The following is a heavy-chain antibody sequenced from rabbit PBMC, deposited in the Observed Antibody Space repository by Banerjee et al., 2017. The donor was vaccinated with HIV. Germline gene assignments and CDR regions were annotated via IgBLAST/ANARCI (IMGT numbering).Heavy chain of an antibody. CDR3: ARDAGYVGAGSDFNL. CDR2: IYGGSSGST. D-gene: IGHD3-1*01. CDR1: GFSFSSSYY. Sequence: QSLEESGGDLVKPGASLTLTCTASGFSFSSSYYMCWVRQAPGKGLEWIACIYGGSSGSTYYASWAKGRFTISKTSSTTVTLQMTSLTAADTATYFCARDAGYVGAGSDFNLWGQGTLVTVS. J-gene: IGHJ4*01. V-gene: IGHV1S40*01.